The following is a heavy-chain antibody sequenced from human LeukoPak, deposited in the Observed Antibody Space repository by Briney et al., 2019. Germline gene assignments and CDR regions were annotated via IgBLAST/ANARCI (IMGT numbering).Heavy chain of an antibody. D-gene: IGHD4-23*01. J-gene: IGHJ6*03. CDR2: ISSSGSTI. V-gene: IGHV3-48*03. Sequence: GGSLRLSCAASGFIFSSYEMNWVRQAPGKGLEWVSYISSSGSTIYYADSVKGRFTISRDNSKNTLYLQMNSLRAEDTAVYYCAKDARGGLNYYYYMDVWGKGTTVTISS. CDR1: GFIFSSYE. CDR3: AKDARGGLNYYYYMDV.